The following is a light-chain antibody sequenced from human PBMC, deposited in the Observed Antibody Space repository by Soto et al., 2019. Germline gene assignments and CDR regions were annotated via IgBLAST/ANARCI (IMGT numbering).Light chain of an antibody. CDR1: QNINSW. Sequence: DIHMTQSPSTLSASVGDRVTITFRASQNINSWLAWYQQKPGKAPKLLIYEASSLEKGVPARFGGSGSGTEFTLTISSLQPDDFATYYCQQYNVSPWTFGQGTKVDIK. J-gene: IGKJ1*01. V-gene: IGKV1-5*03. CDR2: EAS. CDR3: QQYNVSPWT.